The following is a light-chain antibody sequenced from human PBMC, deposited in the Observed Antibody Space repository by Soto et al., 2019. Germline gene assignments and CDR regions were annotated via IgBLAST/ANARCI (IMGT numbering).Light chain of an antibody. J-gene: IGLJ3*02. Sequence: QSVLTQPPSASGTPGQRVTISCSGSSSNIGSNRVYWYQQFPGTAPKLVIYSNNQRPSGVPDRVSGAKSGTSASLAISGLRSEDEADYYCAAWDDSLSAWVFGGGTQLTVL. CDR2: SNN. CDR3: AAWDDSLSAWV. CDR1: SSNIGSNR. V-gene: IGLV1-47*02.